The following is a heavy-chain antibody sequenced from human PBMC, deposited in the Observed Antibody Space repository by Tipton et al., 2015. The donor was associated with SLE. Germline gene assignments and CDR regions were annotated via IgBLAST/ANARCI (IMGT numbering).Heavy chain of an antibody. D-gene: IGHD4-17*01. CDR2: INHSGST. Sequence: GLVKPSETLSLTCAVYGGSFSGYYWSWIRQPPGKGLEWIGEINHSGSTNYNPSLKSRVTISVDTSKNQFSLRLSSVTAADTAVYYCATRLRAFDSWGQGTLVTVSS. CDR3: ATRLRAFDS. V-gene: IGHV4-34*01. J-gene: IGHJ4*02. CDR1: GGSFSGYY.